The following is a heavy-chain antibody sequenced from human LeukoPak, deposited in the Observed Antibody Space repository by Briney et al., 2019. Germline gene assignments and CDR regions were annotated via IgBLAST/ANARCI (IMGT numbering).Heavy chain of an antibody. V-gene: IGHV3-23*01. J-gene: IGHJ4*02. CDR3: AQNVVFTRYFDS. Sequence: PGGSLRLSCAASGFTFSNHAMSWARQAPGKGLQWVSVISGGGRTTEYADSVKGRFTVSRDNSVNTLSLHMDSLRVEDTAIYYCAQNVVFTRYFDSWGQGTLVTVSS. CDR1: GFTFSNHA. D-gene: IGHD2-21*01. CDR2: ISGGGRTT.